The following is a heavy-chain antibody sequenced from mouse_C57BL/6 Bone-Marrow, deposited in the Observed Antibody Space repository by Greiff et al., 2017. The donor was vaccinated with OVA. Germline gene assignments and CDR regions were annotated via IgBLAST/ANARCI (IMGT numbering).Heavy chain of an antibody. J-gene: IGHJ1*03. CDR2: IDPSDSET. CDR1: GYTFTSYW. Sequence: VQLQQPGAELVRPGSSVKLPCKASGYTFTSYWMHWVKQRPIQGLEWIGNIDPSDSETHYNQKFKDKATLTVDKSSSTAYMQLSSLTSEDSAVYYCVTGGPHWYFDVWGTGTTVTVSS. CDR3: VTGGPHWYFDV. V-gene: IGHV1-52*01.